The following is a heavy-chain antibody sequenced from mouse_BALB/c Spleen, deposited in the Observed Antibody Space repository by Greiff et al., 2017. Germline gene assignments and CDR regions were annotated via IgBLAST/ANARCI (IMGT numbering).Heavy chain of an antibody. CDR2: ISSGSSTI. J-gene: IGHJ2*01. CDR3: ARELRYYFDY. CDR1: GFTFSSFG. D-gene: IGHD1-1*01. Sequence: EVQLQESGGGLVQPGGSRKLSCAASGFTFSSFGMHWVRQAPEKGLEWVAYISSGSSTIYYADTVKGRFTISRDNPKNTLFLQMTSLRSEDTAMYYCARELRYYFDYWGQGTTLTVPS. V-gene: IGHV5-17*02.